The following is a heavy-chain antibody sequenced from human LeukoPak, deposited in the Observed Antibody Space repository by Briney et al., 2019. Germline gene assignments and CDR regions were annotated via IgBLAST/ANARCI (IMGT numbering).Heavy chain of an antibody. CDR2: ISGSGGST. V-gene: IGHV3-23*01. CDR3: ARAEAVAGSYYFDY. CDR1: GFTFSSYA. Sequence: GGSLRLSCAASGFTFSSYAMSWVRQAPGKGLEWVSAISGSGGSTYYADSVKGRFTISRDNSKNTLYLQMNSLRAEDTAVYYCARAEAVAGSYYFDYWGQGTLVTVSS. D-gene: IGHD6-19*01. J-gene: IGHJ4*02.